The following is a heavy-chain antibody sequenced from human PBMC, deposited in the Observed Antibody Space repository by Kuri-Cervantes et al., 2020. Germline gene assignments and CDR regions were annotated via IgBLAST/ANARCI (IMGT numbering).Heavy chain of an antibody. V-gene: IGHV1-8*02. J-gene: IGHJ3*02. CDR1: GYTFISYD. CDR2: MNPNSGNT. CDR3: ARVRAPPFDAFDI. Sequence: ASVKVSCKASGYTFISYDINWVRQATGQGLEWMGWMNPNSGNTGYAQKFQGRVTMTRNTSISTAYMELSSLRSEDTAVYYCARVRAPPFDAFDIWGQGTMVTVSS.